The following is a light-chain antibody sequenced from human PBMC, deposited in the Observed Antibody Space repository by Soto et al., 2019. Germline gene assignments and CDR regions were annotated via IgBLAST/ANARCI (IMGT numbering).Light chain of an antibody. CDR3: QQYGSSPLT. Sequence: EIVLTQSPGTLSLSPGERATLSCRASQSVSTSYLAWYQQKPGQAPRLLIYGASSRATGIPDRFSGSGSGTDFTLIINRLEPEDFAVYYCQQYGSSPLTFGGGTKVEIK. J-gene: IGKJ4*01. CDR2: GAS. CDR1: QSVSTSY. V-gene: IGKV3-20*01.